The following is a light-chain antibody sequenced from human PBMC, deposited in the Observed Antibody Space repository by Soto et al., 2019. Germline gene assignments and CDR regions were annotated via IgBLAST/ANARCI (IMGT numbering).Light chain of an antibody. CDR3: MQVLQTPYT. CDR1: QSLLHYNGYNY. V-gene: IGKV2-28*01. CDR2: LGS. Sequence: DIVLTQSPLSLPVTPGEPASISCRSSQSLLHYNGYNYLDRYLQKPGQSPQLLIYLGSHRASGVSDRFSGSGSGTDFTLKISRVEAEDVGVYYCMQVLQTPYTFGQGTKLDIK. J-gene: IGKJ2*01.